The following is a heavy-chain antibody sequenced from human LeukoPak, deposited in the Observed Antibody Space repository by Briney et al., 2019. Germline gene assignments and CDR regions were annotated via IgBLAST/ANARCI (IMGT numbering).Heavy chain of an antibody. Sequence: ASVKVSCKASGYTFTSYGIIWVRQAPGQGLEWMGWISAYNGNTNYAQKLQGRVTMTTDTSTSTAYMELRSLRSDDTAVYYCARASGETYYDYVWGSYRYSPFDYWGQGTLVTVSS. CDR1: GYTFTSYG. CDR2: ISAYNGNT. CDR3: ARASGETYYDYVWGSYRYSPFDY. V-gene: IGHV1-18*01. D-gene: IGHD3-16*02. J-gene: IGHJ4*02.